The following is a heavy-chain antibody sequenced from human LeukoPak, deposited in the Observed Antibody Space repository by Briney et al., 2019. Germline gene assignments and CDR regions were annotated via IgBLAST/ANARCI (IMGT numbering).Heavy chain of an antibody. J-gene: IGHJ4*02. Sequence: GASVTVSCKASGGTFSIYAISWVRQAPGQGLEWMGGIIPIFGTANYAQKFQGRVTITADESTSTAYMELSSLRSEDTAVYYCARGIREAATLDYFDYWGQGTLVTVSS. V-gene: IGHV1-69*13. CDR1: GGTFSIYA. CDR2: IIPIFGTA. CDR3: ARGIREAATLDYFDY. D-gene: IGHD2-15*01.